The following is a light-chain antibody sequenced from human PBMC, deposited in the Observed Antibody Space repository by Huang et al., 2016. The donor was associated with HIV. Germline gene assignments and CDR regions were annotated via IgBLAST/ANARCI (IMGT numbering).Light chain of an antibody. CDR3: QQYDNWPLT. CDR1: HIVSSN. Sequence: ERVMTQSPATLFVAPGERVTLSCRASHIVSSNLAWYQQKPGQSPRLLIHGASTRATVIPARCSGSGSGTEFPLAIGRLQSEDSGVYFCQQYDNWPLTFGQGTRLEIK. V-gene: IGKV3-15*01. CDR2: GAS. J-gene: IGKJ5*01.